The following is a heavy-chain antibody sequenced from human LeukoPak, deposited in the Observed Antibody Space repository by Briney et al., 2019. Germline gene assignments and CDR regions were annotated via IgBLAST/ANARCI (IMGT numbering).Heavy chain of an antibody. V-gene: IGHV1-69*05. CDR3: ASSSAVPGVDFDY. Sequence: ASVKVSCKASGGTFSSYAISWVRQAPGQGLEWMGGIIPIFGTANYAQRFQGRVTITTDESTSTAYMELSSLRSEDTAVYYCASSSAVPGVDFDYWGQGTLVTVSS. CDR2: IIPIFGTA. CDR1: GGTFSSYA. J-gene: IGHJ4*02. D-gene: IGHD2-21*01.